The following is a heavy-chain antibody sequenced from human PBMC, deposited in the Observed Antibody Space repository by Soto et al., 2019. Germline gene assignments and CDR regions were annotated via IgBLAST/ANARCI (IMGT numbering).Heavy chain of an antibody. V-gene: IGHV3-53*01. D-gene: IGHD1-1*01. CDR3: ARAHNWNDAYFDY. CDR1: GITVNTNY. J-gene: IGHJ4*02. Sequence: PGGSLRLSCAASGITVNTNYMSWVRQTPGKGLEWVSIIYSGGSTYYAGSVEGRFTISRDNSKNTVYLQMNSLGAEDTAVYYCARAHNWNDAYFDYWGRGTLVTVSS. CDR2: IYSGGST.